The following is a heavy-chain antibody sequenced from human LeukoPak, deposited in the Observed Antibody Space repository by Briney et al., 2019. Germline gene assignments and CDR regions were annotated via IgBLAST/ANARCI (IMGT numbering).Heavy chain of an antibody. CDR1: GFPFGDYY. CDR2: ISSSGNTI. CDR3: ARRSSGWWVFDY. Sequence: GGSLLLSCASSGFPFGDYYMSWIRQAPGKGLEWVSYISSSGNTIYYADSVRGRFTIARDNAKNSLYVQMNSLRAEDTADYYCARRSSGWWVFDYWGQGTLVTVSS. V-gene: IGHV3-11*01. J-gene: IGHJ4*02. D-gene: IGHD6-19*01.